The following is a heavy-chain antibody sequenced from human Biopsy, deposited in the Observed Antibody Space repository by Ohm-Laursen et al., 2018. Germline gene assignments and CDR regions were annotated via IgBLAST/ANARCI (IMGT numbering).Heavy chain of an antibody. D-gene: IGHD3-22*01. J-gene: IGHJ4*02. CDR3: ARQDDSSGYYTFDY. Sequence: ESLKISCKGSGYSFTSYWIGWVRQMPGKGLEWMGIIFPGDSDTKYSPSFQGQVTVSADMSLSTAYLQWTSLKASDTALYYCARQDDSSGYYTFDYWDQGTLVTVSS. V-gene: IGHV5-51*01. CDR2: IFPGDSDT. CDR1: GYSFTSYW.